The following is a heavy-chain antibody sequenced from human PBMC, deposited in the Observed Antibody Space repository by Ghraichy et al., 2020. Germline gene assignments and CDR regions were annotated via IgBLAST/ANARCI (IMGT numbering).Heavy chain of an antibody. Sequence: QTLSLTCTVSGASIRSGGYYWSWIRQHPRRGLEWIGNIYYSGGTHYNPSLNTRVTISVDASKNEFSLKLTSVTAADTALYYCAGTIAAPGTGWFAPWGQGTLVTVSS. CDR2: IYYSGGT. V-gene: IGHV4-31*03. D-gene: IGHD6-13*01. J-gene: IGHJ5*02. CDR3: AGTIAAPGTGWFAP. CDR1: GASIRSGGYY.